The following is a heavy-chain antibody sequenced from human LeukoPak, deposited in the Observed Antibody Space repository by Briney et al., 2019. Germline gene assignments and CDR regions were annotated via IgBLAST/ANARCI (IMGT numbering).Heavy chain of an antibody. CDR3: ARDRIAARQGAHTY. Sequence: GGSLRLSCAASGFTFSSYSMNWVRQAPGKGLEWVSSISSSSSYIYYADSVKGRFTISRDNAKNSLYLQMNSLRAEDTAVYYCARDRIAARQGAHTYWGQGTLVTVSS. V-gene: IGHV3-21*01. CDR1: GFTFSSYS. J-gene: IGHJ4*02. D-gene: IGHD6-6*01. CDR2: ISSSSSYI.